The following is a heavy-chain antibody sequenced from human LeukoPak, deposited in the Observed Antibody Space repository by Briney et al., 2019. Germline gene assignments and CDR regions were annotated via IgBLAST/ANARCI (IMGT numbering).Heavy chain of an antibody. D-gene: IGHD5-12*01. CDR3: ARESATTGTCDY. Sequence: ASVKVSCKASGYTFTSYYMHWVRQAPGQGLEWLGIINTSGGITSYAQKFQGRVTMTRDTTTSTVYRELSSLRSEDTGVYYCARESATTGTCDYWGQGTLVTVSS. CDR1: GYTFTSYY. CDR2: INTSGGIT. J-gene: IGHJ4*02. V-gene: IGHV1-46*01.